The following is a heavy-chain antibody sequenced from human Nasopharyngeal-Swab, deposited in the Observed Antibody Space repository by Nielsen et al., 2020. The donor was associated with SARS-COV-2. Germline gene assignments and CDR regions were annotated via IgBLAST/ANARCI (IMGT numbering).Heavy chain of an antibody. CDR3: ARTTQYSGGYGAFDI. CDR2: INPNSGGT. V-gene: IGHV1-2*04. D-gene: IGHD1-26*01. Sequence: ASVKVSCQASGYTFTGYYMHWVRQAPGQGLEWMGWINPNSGGTNYAQKFQGWVTMTRDTSISTAYMELSRLRSDDTAVYYCARTTQYSGGYGAFDIWGQGTMVTVSS. CDR1: GYTFTGYY. J-gene: IGHJ3*02.